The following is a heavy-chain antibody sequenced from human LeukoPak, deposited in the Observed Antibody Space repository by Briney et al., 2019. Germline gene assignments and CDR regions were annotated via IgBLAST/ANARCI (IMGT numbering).Heavy chain of an antibody. CDR1: GYTFTGYY. CDR3: ARAYYDILTGYPSKYYYYGMDV. V-gene: IGHV1-2*02. D-gene: IGHD3-9*01. CDR2: INPNSGGT. J-gene: IGHJ6*02. Sequence: ASVKVSCKASGYTFTGYYMHWVRQAPGQGLEWMGWINPNSGGTNYAQKFQGRVTMTRDTSISTAYMELSRLRSDDTAVHYCARAYYDILTGYPSKYYYYGMDVWGQGTTVTVSS.